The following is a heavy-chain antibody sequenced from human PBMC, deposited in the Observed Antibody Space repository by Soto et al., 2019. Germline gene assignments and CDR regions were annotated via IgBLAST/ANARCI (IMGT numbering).Heavy chain of an antibody. D-gene: IGHD2-21*02. CDR1: GGSISSGGYY. V-gene: IGHV4-31*03. J-gene: IGHJ3*02. CDR2: IYYSGST. CDR3: ARSPPKDCGGDCGLPDAFDI. Sequence: SETLSLTCTVSGGSISSGGYYWSWIRQHPGKGLEWIGYIYYSGSTYYNPSLKSRVTISVDTSKNQFSLKLSSVTAADTAVYYCARSPPKDCGGDCGLPDAFDIWGQGTMVTVSS.